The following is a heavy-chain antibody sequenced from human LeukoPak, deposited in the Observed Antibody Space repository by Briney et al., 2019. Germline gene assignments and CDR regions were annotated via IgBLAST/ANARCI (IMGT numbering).Heavy chain of an antibody. CDR3: ARGGAAGKVGDY. V-gene: IGHV3-21*01. D-gene: IGHD6-13*01. CDR2: ISSSSYI. Sequence: GGSLRLSCAASGFTFSSYSMNWVRQAPGKGLEWVSSISSSSYIYYADSVKGRFTISRDNAKNSLYLQMNSLRAEDTAVYYCARGGAAGKVGDYWGQGTLVTVSS. CDR1: GFTFSSYS. J-gene: IGHJ4*02.